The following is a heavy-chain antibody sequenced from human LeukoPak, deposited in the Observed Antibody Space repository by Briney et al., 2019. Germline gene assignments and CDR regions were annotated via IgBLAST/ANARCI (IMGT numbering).Heavy chain of an antibody. CDR3: AREYYYESSTYYTT. CDR1: GGSTSSYY. J-gene: IGHJ5*02. Sequence: PSETLSLTCTVSGGSTSSYYWSWIRQPPGKGLEWIGYIYYSGSTNYNPSLKSRVTISVDTSKNQFSLKLTSVTAADTAVYYCAREYYYESSTYYTTWGQGTLVTVSS. V-gene: IGHV4-59*12. CDR2: IYYSGST. D-gene: IGHD3-22*01.